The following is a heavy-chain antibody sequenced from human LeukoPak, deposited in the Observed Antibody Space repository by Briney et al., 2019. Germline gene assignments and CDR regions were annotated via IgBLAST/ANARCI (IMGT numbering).Heavy chain of an antibody. J-gene: IGHJ4*02. D-gene: IGHD3-10*01. CDR3: ARVGGSGSTQLDY. Sequence: SETLSLTCTVSGGSISSYYWSWIRQPPGKGLEWIGEIYHSGTTNYNPSLKSRVTISVDKSKNQFSLKLSSVTAADTAVYYCARVGGSGSTQLDYWGQGTLVTVSS. CDR2: IYHSGTT. V-gene: IGHV4-59*12. CDR1: GGSISSYY.